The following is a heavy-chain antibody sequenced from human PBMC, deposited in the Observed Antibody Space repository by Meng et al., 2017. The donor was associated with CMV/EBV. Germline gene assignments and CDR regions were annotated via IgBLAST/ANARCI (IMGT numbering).Heavy chain of an antibody. CDR2: IIPVFETA. D-gene: IGHD1-26*01. J-gene: IGHJ4*02. CDR1: GGTFSTCA. CDR3: ARGGDSWYSDY. Sequence: VQLAQSWAEVKKAGSSVKVSCKTAGGTFSTCAIGWVRQAPGGGLEWMGGIIPVFETANYAERFKDRVTISADDSTTTAYLDLSSLRADDTALYFCARGGDSWYSDYWGQGTLVTVSS. V-gene: IGHV1-69*12.